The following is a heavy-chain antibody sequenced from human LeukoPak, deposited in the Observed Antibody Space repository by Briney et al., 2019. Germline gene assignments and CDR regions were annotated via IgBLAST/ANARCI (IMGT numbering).Heavy chain of an antibody. V-gene: IGHV3-30*04. D-gene: IGHD3-10*01. J-gene: IGHJ5*02. CDR1: GFTFSSYA. Sequence: PGGSLRLSCAASGFTFSSYAMHWVRQAPGKGLEWVAVISYDGSNKYYADSVKGRFTISRDNSKNTLYLQMNSLRAEDTAVYYCARDLGVITNWFDPWGQGTLVTVSS. CDR3: ARDLGVITNWFDP. CDR2: ISYDGSNK.